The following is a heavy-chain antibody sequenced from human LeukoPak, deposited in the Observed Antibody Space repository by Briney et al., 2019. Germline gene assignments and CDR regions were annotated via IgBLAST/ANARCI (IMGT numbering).Heavy chain of an antibody. J-gene: IGHJ6*02. CDR1: GFTFSSYA. CDR2: ISGSGGST. CDR3: AKEDTGWFGELWAPYYYYGMDV. V-gene: IGHV3-23*01. D-gene: IGHD3-10*01. Sequence: GGSLRLCCAASGFTFSSYAMSWVRQAPGKGLEWVSAISGSGGSTYYADSVKGSLTISRDNSKNTLYLQMNSLRAEDTPVYYCAKEDTGWFGELWAPYYYYGMDVWGQGTTVTVPS.